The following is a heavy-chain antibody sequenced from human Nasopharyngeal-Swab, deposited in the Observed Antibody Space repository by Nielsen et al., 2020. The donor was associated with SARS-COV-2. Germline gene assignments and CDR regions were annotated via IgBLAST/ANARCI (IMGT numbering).Heavy chain of an antibody. CDR1: GGSISSYY. CDR3: ARVYCGGDCYSLGERYYFDY. D-gene: IGHD2-21*02. CDR2: IYHSGST. Sequence: SETLSLTCTVSGGSISSYYWGWIRQPPGKGLEWIGSIYHSGSTYYNPSLKSRVTISVDTSKNQFSLKLSSVTAADTAVYYCARVYCGGDCYSLGERYYFDYWGQGTLVTVSS. J-gene: IGHJ4*02. V-gene: IGHV4-38-2*02.